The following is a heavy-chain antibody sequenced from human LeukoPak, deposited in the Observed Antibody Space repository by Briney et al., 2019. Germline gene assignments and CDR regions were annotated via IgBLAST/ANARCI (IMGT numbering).Heavy chain of an antibody. CDR3: ARERDYGDYLWGAFDI. V-gene: IGHV3-30*02. CDR1: GFTFSSYG. D-gene: IGHD4-17*01. Sequence: GGSLRLSCAASGFTFSSYGMHWVRQAPGKGLEWVAFIRYDGSNKYYADSVKGRFTISRDNSKNTLYLQMNSLRAEDTAVYYCARERDYGDYLWGAFDIWGQGTMVTVSS. CDR2: IRYDGSNK. J-gene: IGHJ3*02.